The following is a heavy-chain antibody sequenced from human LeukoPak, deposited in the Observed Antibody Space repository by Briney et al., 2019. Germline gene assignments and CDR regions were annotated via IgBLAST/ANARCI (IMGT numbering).Heavy chain of an antibody. CDR1: GYTFTGYH. J-gene: IGHJ4*02. CDR3: ARDQGSLTRSWYTGY. CDR2: INPYSGDT. Sequence: WASVTVSCKASGYTFTGYHIHWVRQAPGQGLEWMGRINPYSGDTNFAQKFQGRVTMTRDTSITTAYMDLSSLTPDDTAVYFCARDQGSLTRSWYTGYWGQGTQVTVSS. V-gene: IGHV1-2*06. D-gene: IGHD6-13*01.